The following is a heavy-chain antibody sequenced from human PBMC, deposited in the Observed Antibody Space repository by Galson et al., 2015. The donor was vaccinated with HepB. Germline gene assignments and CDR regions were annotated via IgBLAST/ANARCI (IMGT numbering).Heavy chain of an antibody. CDR1: GYTFSHYY. D-gene: IGHD1-1*01. V-gene: IGHV1-2*02. CDR3: ARSSLYNWNGYDAFDI. CDR2: VNPNGGGT. Sequence: SVKVSCKASGYTFSHYYIHWVRQAPAQGLEWMGWVNPNGGGTDYAQKFQGRVSLTGDTPISTAYMELTDMKSDDTAVYYCARSSLYNWNGYDAFDIWGQGTLVTVSS. J-gene: IGHJ3*02.